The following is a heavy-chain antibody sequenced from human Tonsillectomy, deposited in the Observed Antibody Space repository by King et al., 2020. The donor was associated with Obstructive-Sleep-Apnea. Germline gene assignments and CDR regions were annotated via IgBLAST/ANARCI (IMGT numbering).Heavy chain of an antibody. J-gene: IGHJ2*01. CDR1: GGSISSYY. CDR2: IYYSWST. CDR3: ARTLSIAAAGTGWYFDL. D-gene: IGHD6-13*01. V-gene: IGHV4-59*01. Sequence: VQLQESGPGLVKPSETLSLTCTVSGGSISSYYWSWIRQSPGKGLEWIGYIYYSWSTNYNPSLKSRVTISVDTSKNQFSLKLSSVTAADTAVYYCARTLSIAAAGTGWYFDLWGRGTLVTVSS.